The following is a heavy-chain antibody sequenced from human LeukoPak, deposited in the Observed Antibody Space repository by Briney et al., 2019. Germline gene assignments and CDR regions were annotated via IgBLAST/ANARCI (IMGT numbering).Heavy chain of an antibody. CDR3: ARSYCSGGSCYLDY. CDR2: IYYSGST. CDR1: GGSISSYY. D-gene: IGHD2-15*01. V-gene: IGHV4-59*08. Sequence: SETLSLTCTVSGGSISSYYWSWIRQPPGKGLEWIGYIYYSGSTNYNPSLKSRVTISVDTSKNQFSLKLSSVTAADTAVYYCARSYCSGGSCYLDYWGQGTPVTVSS. J-gene: IGHJ4*02.